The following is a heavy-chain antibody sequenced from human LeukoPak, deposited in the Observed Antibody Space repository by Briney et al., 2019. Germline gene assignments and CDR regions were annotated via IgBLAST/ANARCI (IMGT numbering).Heavy chain of an antibody. D-gene: IGHD2-2*01. J-gene: IGHJ4*02. CDR2: INHSGST. CDR1: GGSFSGYY. Sequence: SETLSLTCAVYGGSFSGYYWSWIRQPPGKGLEWIGEINHSGSTNYNPSLKSRVTISVDTSKNQFSLKLSSVTAADTAVYYCARGRVRAASILVRLYPFDYWGQGTLVTVSS. V-gene: IGHV4-34*01. CDR3: ARGRVRAASILVRLYPFDY.